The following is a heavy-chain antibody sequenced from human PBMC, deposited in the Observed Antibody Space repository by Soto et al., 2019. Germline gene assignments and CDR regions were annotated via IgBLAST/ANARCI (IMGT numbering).Heavy chain of an antibody. J-gene: IGHJ5*02. D-gene: IGHD2-15*01. Sequence: QLQLQESGPGLVKPSETLSLTCTVSGGSISSFNYFWGWIRQPPGKGLEWIGSLYYSGNTYYNPSLQSRVTISVDTSKKQCTLTLRSVTAADTAVYYCARGGGSTFYWFDPWGQGTLVTVSP. V-gene: IGHV4-39*01. CDR2: LYYSGNT. CDR3: ARGGGSTFYWFDP. CDR1: GGSISSFNYF.